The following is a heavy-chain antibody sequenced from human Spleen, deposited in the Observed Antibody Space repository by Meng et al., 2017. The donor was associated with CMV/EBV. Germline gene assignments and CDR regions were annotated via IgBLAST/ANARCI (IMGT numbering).Heavy chain of an antibody. CDR2: IYHNGNL. D-gene: IGHD1-1*01. V-gene: IGHV4-38-2*02. Sequence: SETLSLTCSVSNYSISSGHYWAWIRQPPGKGLEWLGNIYHNGNLYYKPSLKSRITISVDTSKNQFSLKLTSVTAADTAVYYCARDRGWNDPRPFDYWGQGMLVTVSS. CDR3: ARDRGWNDPRPFDY. CDR1: NYSISSGHY. J-gene: IGHJ4*02.